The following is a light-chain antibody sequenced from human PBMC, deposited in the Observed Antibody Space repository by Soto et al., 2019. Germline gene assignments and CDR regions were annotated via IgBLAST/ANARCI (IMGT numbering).Light chain of an antibody. V-gene: IGLV1-44*01. CDR3: AVWDGSLKGLV. CDR2: TNS. Sequence: QSVLTQPPSASGTPGQRVTISCSGSTSNIGSNTVNWYQHLPGTAPKLLTYTNSQRPSGVPDRFSGSKSGTSASLAISGLQSEDEADYYCAVWDGSLKGLVFGGGTKLTVL. J-gene: IGLJ2*01. CDR1: TSNIGSNT.